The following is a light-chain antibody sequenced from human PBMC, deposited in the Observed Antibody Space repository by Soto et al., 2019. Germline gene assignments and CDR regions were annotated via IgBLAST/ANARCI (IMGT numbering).Light chain of an antibody. J-gene: IGKJ2*01. V-gene: IGKV1-39*01. CDR3: QQSYSTPYT. CDR2: AAS. Sequence: DIQMTQSPSSLSASVGDRVTITCRASQSISNYLNWYQQKPGRAPNLLIFAASSLHSGVPSRFSGSGSGTDFTLTISSLQLEDFATYYCQQSYSTPYTFGHGTKVEIK. CDR1: QSISNY.